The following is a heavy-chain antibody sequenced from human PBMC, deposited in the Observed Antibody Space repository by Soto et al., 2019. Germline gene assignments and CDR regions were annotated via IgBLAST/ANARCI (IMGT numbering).Heavy chain of an antibody. J-gene: IGHJ6*02. CDR2: ISHDGSNQ. CDR3: AKETRSRAVTATRVNGMDV. CDR1: GFSFSDFG. D-gene: IGHD2-21*02. V-gene: IGHV3-30*18. Sequence: QVQLVESGGGVVQPGRSLRLSCAPSGFSFSDFGMHWVHQAPGKGLEWVAAISHDGSNQYYGDSVKGRFSISRDHSNNRLYLQMNNLKMEDSAIYFCAKETRSRAVTATRVNGMDVWGQGTTVTVSS.